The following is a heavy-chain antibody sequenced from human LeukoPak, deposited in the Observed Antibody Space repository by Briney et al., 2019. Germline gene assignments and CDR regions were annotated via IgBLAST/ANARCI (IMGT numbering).Heavy chain of an antibody. CDR3: ARGPPHYY. CDR1: GGSFSGYY. J-gene: IGHJ4*02. CDR2: INHSGST. Sequence: SETLSLTCAVYGGSFSGYYWSWIRQPPGKGLEWIGEINHSGSTNYNPSLKSRVTISVDTSKNQFSLKLSSVTAADTTVYYCARGPPHYYWGQGTLVTVSS. D-gene: IGHD3-3*02. V-gene: IGHV4-34*01.